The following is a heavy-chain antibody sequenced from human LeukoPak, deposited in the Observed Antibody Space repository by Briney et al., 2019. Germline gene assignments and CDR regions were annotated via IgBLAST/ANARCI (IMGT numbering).Heavy chain of an antibody. J-gene: IGHJ6*03. D-gene: IGHD6-13*01. CDR3: AKDKAAAGFYYYYYMDV. CDR2: ISGSGGST. Sequence: PGGSLRLSCAASGSTFSSYAMSWVRQAPGKGLEWVSAISGSGGSTYYADSVKGRFTISRDNSKNTLYLQMNSLRAEDTAVYYCAKDKAAAGFYYYYYMDVWGKGTTVTVSS. CDR1: GSTFSSYA. V-gene: IGHV3-23*01.